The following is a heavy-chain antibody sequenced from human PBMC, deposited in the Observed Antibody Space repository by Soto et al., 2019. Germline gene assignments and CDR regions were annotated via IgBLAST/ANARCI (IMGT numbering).Heavy chain of an antibody. J-gene: IGHJ4*02. CDR2: INHSGST. Sequence: QVQIQQWGAGLLKPAETLSLTSAVYGGSFSGYYWNWIRQPPGKGLEWMGEINHSGSTKYNPSLKSRVTLTVDTSKNQFYLKMSSVTAADTAVYYCARGWRRRFDCLGQGTLGTVSS. V-gene: IGHV4-34*01. CDR3: ARGWRRRFDC. CDR1: GGSFSGYY.